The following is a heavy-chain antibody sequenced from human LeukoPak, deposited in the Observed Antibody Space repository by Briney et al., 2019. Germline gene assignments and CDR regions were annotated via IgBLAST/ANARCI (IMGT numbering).Heavy chain of an antibody. Sequence: GGSLRLSCAASRFSFSSYSMNWVRQAPGKGLEWVSSISSSSSYIYYADSVKGRFTLSRDNAKNSLYLQMNSLRAEDTAVYYCAKNGAIDPDSYHGMDVWGQRTTVTVSS. V-gene: IGHV3-21*01. CDR3: AKNGAIDPDSYHGMDV. D-gene: IGHD2-8*01. J-gene: IGHJ6*02. CDR1: RFSFSSYS. CDR2: ISSSSSYI.